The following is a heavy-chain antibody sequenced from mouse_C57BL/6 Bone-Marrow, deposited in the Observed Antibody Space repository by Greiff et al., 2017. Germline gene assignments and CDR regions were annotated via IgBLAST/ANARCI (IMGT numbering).Heavy chain of an antibody. J-gene: IGHJ1*03. Sequence: QVQLQQPGAELVKPGASVKLSCKASGYTFTSYWMHWVKQRPGRGLEWIGRIDPNSGGTKYNEKFKSKATLTVDKPSSTAYMQLSRLSSEDSAVSVYAHGNYFYWCFAVWGTGTTVTVSS. CDR1: GYTFTSYW. D-gene: IGHD2-1*01. CDR3: AHGNYFYWCFAV. V-gene: IGHV1-72*01. CDR2: IDPNSGGT.